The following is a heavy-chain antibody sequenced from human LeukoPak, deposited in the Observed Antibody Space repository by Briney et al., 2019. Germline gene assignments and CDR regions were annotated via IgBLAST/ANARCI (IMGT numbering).Heavy chain of an antibody. CDR2: ISSSSSTI. J-gene: IGHJ3*02. D-gene: IGHD6-13*01. V-gene: IGHV3-48*04. Sequence: GGSLRLSCAASGFTFSSYSMNWVRQAPGKGLEWVSYISSSSSTIYYADSVKGRFTISRDNAKNSLYLQMNSLRAEDTAVYHCVREASGGTKGVSGTFDIWGQGTLVIVSS. CDR1: GFTFSSYS. CDR3: VREASGGTKGVSGTFDI.